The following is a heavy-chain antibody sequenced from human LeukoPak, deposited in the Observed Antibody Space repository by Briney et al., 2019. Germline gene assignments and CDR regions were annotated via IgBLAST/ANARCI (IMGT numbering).Heavy chain of an antibody. V-gene: IGHV1-69*06. CDR3: AGGFSGSSYSGYSWCDP. Sequence: EASVKVSCKASGGTFSSYAISWVRQAPGQGLEWMGGIIPIFGTANYAQKFQGRVTITADKSTSTAYMELSSLRSEDTAVYYCAGGFSGSSYSGYSWCDPGGEGTWVPVS. CDR1: GGTFSSYA. D-gene: IGHD3-10*01. CDR2: IIPIFGTA. J-gene: IGHJ5*02.